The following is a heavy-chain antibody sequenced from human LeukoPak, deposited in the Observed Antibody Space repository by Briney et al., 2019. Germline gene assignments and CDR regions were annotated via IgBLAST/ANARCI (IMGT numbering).Heavy chain of an antibody. D-gene: IGHD2-21*01. CDR2: ISSSSSTI. J-gene: IGHJ4*02. Sequence: PGGSLRLSWAASGFTFSDYYMSWIRQAPGKGLEWVSYISSSSSTIYYADSVKGRFTISRDNAKNSLYLQMNSLRAEDTAVYYCARVRGYCGGDCYGNYFDYWGQGTLVTVSS. CDR1: GFTFSDYY. CDR3: ARVRGYCGGDCYGNYFDY. V-gene: IGHV3-11*04.